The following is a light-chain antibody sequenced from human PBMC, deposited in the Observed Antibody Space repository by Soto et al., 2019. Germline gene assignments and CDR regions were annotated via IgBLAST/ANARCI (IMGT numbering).Light chain of an antibody. J-gene: IGLJ2*01. CDR1: GSNIGAGSD. CDR2: DNR. V-gene: IGLV1-40*01. CDR3: QSYDKSLSVVV. Sequence: QAVVTQPPSVSGAPGQRVTISCTGSGSNIGAGSDVHWYQQLPGTAPKLLIYDNRNRPSGVPDRFSGSESGTSASLAITGLQAEDEADYYCQSYDKSLSVVVFGGGTKVTVL.